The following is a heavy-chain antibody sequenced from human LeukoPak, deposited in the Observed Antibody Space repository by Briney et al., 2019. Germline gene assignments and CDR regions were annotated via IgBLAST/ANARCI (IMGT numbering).Heavy chain of an antibody. CDR2: ISSSSSYI. D-gene: IGHD2-15*01. CDR1: GFTFRSYS. CDR3: ARDLGEDCSGGSGYAAFVY. J-gene: IGHJ4*02. V-gene: IGHV3-21*01. Sequence: GGSLSDSRAASGFTFRSYSMNWVRQAPGKGLEWVSSISSSSSYIYYADSVKGRFTISRDNAKNSLYLQINSLRAEDTAVYYCARDLGEDCSGGSGYAAFVYWGQRTLVAVAS.